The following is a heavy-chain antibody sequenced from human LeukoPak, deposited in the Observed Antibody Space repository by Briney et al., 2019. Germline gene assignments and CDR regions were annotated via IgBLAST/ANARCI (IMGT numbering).Heavy chain of an antibody. J-gene: IGHJ5*02. CDR1: GGSISSGGYY. CDR2: IYYSGST. D-gene: IGHD2-8*01. Sequence: SETLSLTCTVSGGSISSGGYYWSWIRQHPGKGLEWIEYIYYSGSTYYNPSLKSRVTISVDTSKNQFSLKLSSVTAADTAVYYCATEVRRLYPNWFDPWGQGTLVTVSS. V-gene: IGHV4-31*03. CDR3: ATEVRRLYPNWFDP.